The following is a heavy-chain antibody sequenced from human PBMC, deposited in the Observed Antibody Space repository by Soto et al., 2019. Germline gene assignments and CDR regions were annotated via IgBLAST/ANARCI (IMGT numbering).Heavy chain of an antibody. V-gene: IGHV3-30-3*01. J-gene: IGHJ4*02. CDR2: ISYDGSNK. Sequence: QVQLVESGGGVVQPGRSLRLSCAASGFTFSSYAMHWVRQAPGKGLEWVAVISYDGSNKYYADSMKGRFTISRDNSKNTLYLQMNSLRAEDTAVYYCARGAPRYFDYWGQGTLVTVSS. CDR1: GFTFSSYA. CDR3: ARGAPRYFDY.